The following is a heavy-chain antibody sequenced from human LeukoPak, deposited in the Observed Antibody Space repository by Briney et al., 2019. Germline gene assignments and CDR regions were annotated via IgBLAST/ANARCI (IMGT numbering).Heavy chain of an antibody. Sequence: AGGFLRLSCAASGFTFSSYAMRWVRQVAGKGLEWVSGISSSGGSTSYGDSVKGRFTISRDNSKNTLYLQMDSLRDEDTAVYYCAKSKLLWFGELLSEWGQGTLVIVSS. V-gene: IGHV3-23*01. CDR1: GFTFSSYA. D-gene: IGHD3-10*01. CDR2: ISSSGGST. J-gene: IGHJ4*02. CDR3: AKSKLLWFGELLSE.